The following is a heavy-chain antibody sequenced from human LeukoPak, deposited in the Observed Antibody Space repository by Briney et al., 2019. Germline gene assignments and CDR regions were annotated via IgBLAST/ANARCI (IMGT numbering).Heavy chain of an antibody. J-gene: IGHJ3*02. V-gene: IGHV4-59*08. CDR1: GGSISSYY. CDR2: IYYSGST. Sequence: KTSETLSLTCTVSGGSISSYYWSWIRQPPGKGLEWIGYIYYSGSTNYNPSLKSRVTISVDTSKNQFSLKLSSVTAADTAVYYCARANYYDSSGYYYNAFDIWGQGTMVTVSS. D-gene: IGHD3-22*01. CDR3: ARANYYDSSGYYYNAFDI.